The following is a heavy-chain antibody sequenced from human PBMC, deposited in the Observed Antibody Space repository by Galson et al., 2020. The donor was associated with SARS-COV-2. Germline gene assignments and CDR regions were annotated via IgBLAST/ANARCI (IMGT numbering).Heavy chain of an antibody. CDR3: TTINY. CDR2: IRSRTNSYAT. Sequence: GGSLRLSCVASGFTFSGAVIHWVRQASGTGLEWVGRIRSRTNSYATGYAASVKGRFIISRDDSKKTAYLQMSSLKTEDTAVYYCTTINYWGQGTLVTVSS. J-gene: IGHJ4*02. CDR1: GFTFSGAV. V-gene: IGHV3-73*01.